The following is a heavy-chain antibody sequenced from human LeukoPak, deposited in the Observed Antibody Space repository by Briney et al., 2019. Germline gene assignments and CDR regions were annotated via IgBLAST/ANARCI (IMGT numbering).Heavy chain of an antibody. J-gene: IGHJ3*02. Sequence: PGRSLRLSCAASGFTFADYAMHWVRQAPGKGLEWVSGINWNSGGVGYADSVTGRFTISRDNAKNSLYLQMNSLRVEDTALYFCAKDKAKWLDLTDAFDIWGQGTMVTVSS. CDR3: AKDKAKWLDLTDAFDI. CDR2: INWNSGGV. V-gene: IGHV3-9*01. CDR1: GFTFADYA. D-gene: IGHD6-19*01.